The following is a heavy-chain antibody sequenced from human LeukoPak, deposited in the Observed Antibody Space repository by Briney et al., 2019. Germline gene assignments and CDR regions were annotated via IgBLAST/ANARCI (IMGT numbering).Heavy chain of an antibody. CDR2: IRPSGDNT. V-gene: IGHV3-23*01. CDR1: GFTISSYD. J-gene: IGHJ4*02. D-gene: IGHD6-13*01. Sequence: GGSLRLSCAASGFTISSYDMTWVRQAPARGLEWVSAIRPSGDNTYYGDSVKGRFTISRDNSKNTVYLQMNSLRAEDTALYYCAKWFLPIAPAGTEVFWGQGTLVTVSS. CDR3: AKWFLPIAPAGTEVF.